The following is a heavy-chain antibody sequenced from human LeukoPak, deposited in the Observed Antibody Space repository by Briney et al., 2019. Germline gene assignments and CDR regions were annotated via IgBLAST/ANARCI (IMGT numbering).Heavy chain of an antibody. CDR2: IIPIFGTS. CDR3: ARGLDASMETAYDY. V-gene: IGHV1-69*05. CDR1: GGSFNAYA. Sequence: SVRVSCKASGGSFNAYAISWVRQAPGQGLEWMGGIIPIFGTSNYAQKLQGRVTISTDESTSTAYMEVSSLRSEETAIYYCARGLDASMETAYDYWGQGTLVTVSS. J-gene: IGHJ4*02. D-gene: IGHD5-18*01.